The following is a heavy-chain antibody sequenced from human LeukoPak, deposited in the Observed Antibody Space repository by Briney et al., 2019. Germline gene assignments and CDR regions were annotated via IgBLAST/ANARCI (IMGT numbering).Heavy chain of an antibody. CDR3: ASARNSRVPTPYYYYYYGMDV. V-gene: IGHV1-8*03. D-gene: IGHD1-14*01. CDR1: GYTFTSYD. CDR2: MNPNSGNT. Sequence: ASVKVSCKASGYTFTSYDINWVRQATGQGLEWMGWMNPNSGNTGYAQKFQGRVTITRNTSISTAYMELSSLRSEDTAVYYCASARNSRVPTPYYYYYYGMDVWGQGTTVTVSS. J-gene: IGHJ6*02.